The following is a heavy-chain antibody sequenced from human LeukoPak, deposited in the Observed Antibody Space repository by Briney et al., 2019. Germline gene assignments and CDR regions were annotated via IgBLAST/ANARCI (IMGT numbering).Heavy chain of an antibody. D-gene: IGHD6-19*01. J-gene: IGHJ1*01. CDR3: AKSRARIAVAGTVYFLH. CDR1: GFTFSSYA. Sequence: PGGSLRLSCAASGFTFSSYAMSWVRQAPGKGLEWVSAISGSGGSTYYADSVKGRFTISRDNSKNTLYLQMNSLRAEDTAVYYCAKSRARIAVAGTVYFLHWGQGTLVTVSS. CDR2: ISGSGGST. V-gene: IGHV3-23*01.